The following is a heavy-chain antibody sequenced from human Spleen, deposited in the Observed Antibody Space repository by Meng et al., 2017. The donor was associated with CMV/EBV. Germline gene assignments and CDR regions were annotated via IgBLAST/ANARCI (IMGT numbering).Heavy chain of an antibody. Sequence: TGFTFTDDHMNWVRQAPGRGLAWVSIISSGGGTTYYADSVKGRFTISRDNSKNTLFLQMNNLRADDTAVYYCARAPSIAAAGRHFDYWGQGTLVTVSS. D-gene: IGHD6-13*01. CDR1: GFTFTDDH. CDR2: ISSGGGTT. CDR3: ARAPSIAAAGRHFDY. V-gene: IGHV3-23*01. J-gene: IGHJ4*02.